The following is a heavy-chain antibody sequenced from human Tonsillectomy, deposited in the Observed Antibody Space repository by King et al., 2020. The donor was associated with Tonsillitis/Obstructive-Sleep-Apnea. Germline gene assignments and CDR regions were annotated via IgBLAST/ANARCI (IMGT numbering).Heavy chain of an antibody. CDR1: HFNFNYFW. CDR3: TRDRGDGRTVCYDVLDI. D-gene: IGHD5-24*01. V-gene: IGHV3-7*03. J-gene: IGHJ3*02. Sequence: VQLVESGGGLVQPGGSLRLSCAASHFNFNYFWMTWVRQSPGKGLEWVANIKQDGSVKNYLDSVRGRFTISRDNGKNSLYLQMDSLGVEDTAVYYCTRDRGDGRTVCYDVLDIWGQGTMVTVSS. CDR2: IKQDGSVK.